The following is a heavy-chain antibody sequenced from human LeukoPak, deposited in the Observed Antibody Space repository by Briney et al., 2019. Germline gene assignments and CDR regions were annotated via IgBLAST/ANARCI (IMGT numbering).Heavy chain of an antibody. CDR2: IYHSGST. CDR1: GYSISSGYY. Sequence: SETLSLTCTVSGYSISSGYYWGWIRQPPGKGLEWIGSIYHSGSTYYNPSLKSRVTISVDTSKNQFSLKLSSVTAADTAVYYCARGWPLDYWGRGTLVTVSS. CDR3: ARGWPLDY. D-gene: IGHD6-13*01. V-gene: IGHV4-38-2*02. J-gene: IGHJ4*02.